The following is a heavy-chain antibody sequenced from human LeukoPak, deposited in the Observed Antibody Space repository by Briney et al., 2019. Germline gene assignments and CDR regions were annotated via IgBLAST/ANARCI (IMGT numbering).Heavy chain of an antibody. J-gene: IGHJ4*02. V-gene: IGHV3-23*01. Sequence: GGSLRLSCAASGFTFSSYVMTWVRQAPGKGLEWVSTISVGGDSTYYADSVKGRFTISRDNSKNTLNLQMNSLRVGDTAVYYCVTRGTTATKYLEYWGQGSLVTVSS. CDR1: GFTFSSYV. CDR2: ISVGGDST. CDR3: VTRGTTATKYLEY. D-gene: IGHD1-1*01.